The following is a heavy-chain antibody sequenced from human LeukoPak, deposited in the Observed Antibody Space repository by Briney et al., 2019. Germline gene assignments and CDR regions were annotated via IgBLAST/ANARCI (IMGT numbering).Heavy chain of an antibody. J-gene: IGHJ4*02. CDR2: MNSNSGNT. V-gene: IGHV1-8*01. D-gene: IGHD6-19*01. Sequence: ASVKVSCKASGYTFTSYDINWVRQATGQGLEWMGWMNSNSGNTGYAQKFQGRVTMTRNTSISTAYMELSSLRSEDTAVHYCASSVGGPSIAVLNYWGQGTLVTVSS. CDR1: GYTFTSYD. CDR3: ASSVGGPSIAVLNY.